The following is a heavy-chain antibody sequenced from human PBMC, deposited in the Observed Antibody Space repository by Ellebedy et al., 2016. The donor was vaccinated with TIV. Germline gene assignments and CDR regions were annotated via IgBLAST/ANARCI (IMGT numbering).Heavy chain of an antibody. CDR3: ARRLYYDSGSYVDY. CDR2: IYPGDSDT. CDR1: GYTFTGYY. Sequence: ASVKVSCKASGYTFTGYYMHWVRQAPGQGLEWMGIIYPGDSDTRNSPSFQGQVTISADKSISTAYLQWSSLKASDTAMYYCARRLYYDSGSYVDYWGRGTLVTVSS. J-gene: IGHJ4*02. V-gene: IGHV5-51*01. D-gene: IGHD3-10*01.